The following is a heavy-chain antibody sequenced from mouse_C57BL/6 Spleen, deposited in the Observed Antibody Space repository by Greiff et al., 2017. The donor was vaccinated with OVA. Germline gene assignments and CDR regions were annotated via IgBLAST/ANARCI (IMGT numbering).Heavy chain of an antibody. Sequence: QVQLQQSGAELVKPGASVKISCKASGYAFSSYWMNWVKQRPGKGLEWIGQIYPGDGETNYNGKFKGKATLTADKSSSTAYMQLSSLTSEDSAVYFCARSNYYGSSYDWYFDVWGTGTTVTVSS. D-gene: IGHD1-1*01. J-gene: IGHJ1*03. V-gene: IGHV1-80*01. CDR2: IYPGDGET. CDR1: GYAFSSYW. CDR3: ARSNYYGSSYDWYFDV.